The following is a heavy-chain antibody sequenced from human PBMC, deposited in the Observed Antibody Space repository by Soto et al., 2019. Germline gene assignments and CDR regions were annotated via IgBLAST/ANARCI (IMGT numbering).Heavy chain of an antibody. CDR3: AKESLDYYDVGRFYVPAFDY. J-gene: IGHJ4*02. Sequence: QVQLVESGGGVVHPGRSLRLSCVTSGFRFSSFNMDWLRQTPGKGLEWVAAISHDGSDMSYRDSVKGRFTISRDKSKNTQDLQMNSLRPDDASVYYCAKESLDYYDVGRFYVPAFDYWGQGTPVSVSS. CDR1: GFRFSSFN. V-gene: IGHV3-30*18. D-gene: IGHD3-10*01. CDR2: ISHDGSDM.